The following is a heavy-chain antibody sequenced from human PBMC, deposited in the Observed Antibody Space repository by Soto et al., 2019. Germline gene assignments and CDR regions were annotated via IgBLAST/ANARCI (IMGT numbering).Heavy chain of an antibody. J-gene: IGHJ4*02. CDR2: IYYSGST. CDR3: ASWTDETGILTGSFDY. V-gene: IGHV4-59*08. CDR1: GGSISSYY. D-gene: IGHD3-9*01. Sequence: QVQLQESGPGLVKPSETLSLTCTVSGGSISSYYWSWIRQPPGKGLEWIGYIYYSGSTNYNPSLKSRVTISVDTSKNQFSLKLSSVTAADTAVYYCASWTDETGILTGSFDYWGQGTLVTVSS.